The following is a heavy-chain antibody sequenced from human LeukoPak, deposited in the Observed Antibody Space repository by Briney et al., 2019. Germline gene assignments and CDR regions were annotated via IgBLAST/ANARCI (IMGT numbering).Heavy chain of an antibody. CDR3: ARVGGYYPLFDY. J-gene: IGHJ4*02. CDR2: ISSSSSYI. CDR1: GFTFSSYS. D-gene: IGHD3-22*01. V-gene: IGHV3-21*01. Sequence: GGSLRLSCAASGFTFSSYSMNWVRQAPGEGLEWVSSISSSSSYIYYADSVKGRFTISRDNAKNSLYLQMNSLRAEDTAVYYCARVGGYYPLFDYWGQGTLVTVSS.